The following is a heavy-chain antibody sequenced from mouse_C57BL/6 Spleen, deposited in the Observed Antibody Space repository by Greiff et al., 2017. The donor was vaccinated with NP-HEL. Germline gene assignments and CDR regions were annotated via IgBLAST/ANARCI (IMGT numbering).Heavy chain of an antibody. D-gene: IGHD2-3*01. Sequence: DVKLVESGGGLVKPGGSLKLSCAASGFTFSSYAMSWVRQTPEKRLEWVATISDGGSYTYYPDNVKGRFTISRDNAKNNLYLQMSHLKSEDTAMDYCARDGYYDNAMDYWGQGTSVTVSS. J-gene: IGHJ4*01. V-gene: IGHV5-4*03. CDR1: GFTFSSYA. CDR3: ARDGYYDNAMDY. CDR2: ISDGGSYT.